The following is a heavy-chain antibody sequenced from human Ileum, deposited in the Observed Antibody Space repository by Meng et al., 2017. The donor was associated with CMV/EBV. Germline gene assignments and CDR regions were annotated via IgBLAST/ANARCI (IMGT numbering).Heavy chain of an antibody. CDR2: INSDGSST. Sequence: GESLKISCAASGFTFSSYWMHWVRQAPGKGLAWVSRINSDGSSTSYADSVKGRFTISRDNSKNTLYLQMNSLRAEDTAVYYCARYYYGQLYYFDYWGQGTLVTVSS. D-gene: IGHD3-10*01. J-gene: IGHJ4*02. V-gene: IGHV3-74*01. CDR1: GFTFSSYW. CDR3: ARYYYGQLYYFDY.